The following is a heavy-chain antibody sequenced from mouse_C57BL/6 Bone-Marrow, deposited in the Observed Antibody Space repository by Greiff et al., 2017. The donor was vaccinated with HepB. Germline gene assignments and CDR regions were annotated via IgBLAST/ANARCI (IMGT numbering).Heavy chain of an antibody. V-gene: IGHV5-4*01. CDR2: ISDGGSYT. CDR3: ARESLLYYFDY. Sequence: EVKLVESGGGLVKPGGSLKLSCAASGFTFSSYAMSWVRQTPEKRLEWVATISDGGSYTYYPDNVKDRFTISRDNAKNNLYLQMSHLKSEDTAMYYCARESLLYYFDYWGQGTTLTVSS. CDR1: GFTFSSYA. J-gene: IGHJ2*01.